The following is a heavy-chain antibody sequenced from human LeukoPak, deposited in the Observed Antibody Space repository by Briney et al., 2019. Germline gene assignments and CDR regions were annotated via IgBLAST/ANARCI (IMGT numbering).Heavy chain of an antibody. CDR2: IYISGST. CDR3: ARDRGTWNDDGFDY. Sequence: PSETLSLTCAVSGGSISSYYWSWIRQPAGKGLEWIGRIYISGSTNYNPSLKSRVTMSVDTSKNQFSLKLSSVTAADTAVYYCARDRGTWNDDGFDYWGQGTLVTVSS. CDR1: GGSISSYY. D-gene: IGHD1-1*01. V-gene: IGHV4-4*07. J-gene: IGHJ4*02.